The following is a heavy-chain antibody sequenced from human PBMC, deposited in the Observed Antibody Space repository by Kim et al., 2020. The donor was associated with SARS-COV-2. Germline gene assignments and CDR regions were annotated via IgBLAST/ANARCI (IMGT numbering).Heavy chain of an antibody. CDR1: GFTFSTYA. V-gene: IGHV3-23*01. J-gene: IGHJ4*02. CDR2: ISASGLWT. CDR3: EASDY. Sequence: GGSLRLSCAASGFTFSTYAMSWTRQAPGKGLEWVSTISASGLWTHYADSVRGRFTISRDNSRSTLFLQMNFLRAEDTAIYYCEASDYWGQGSLVTVSS.